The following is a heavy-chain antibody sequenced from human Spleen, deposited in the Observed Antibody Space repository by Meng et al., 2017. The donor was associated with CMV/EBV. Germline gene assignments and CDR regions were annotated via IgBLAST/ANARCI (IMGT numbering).Heavy chain of an antibody. J-gene: IGHJ4*02. Sequence: SETLSLTCTVSGGSISSYYWSWIRRPPGKGLEWIGYIYYSGSTNYNPSLKSRVTISVDTSKNQFSLKLSSVTAADTAVYFCVAYLVGIGGRGYWGQGTVVTSPQ. CDR1: GGSISSYY. CDR2: IYYSGST. D-gene: IGHD1-26*01. V-gene: IGHV4-59*01. CDR3: VAYLVGIGGRGY.